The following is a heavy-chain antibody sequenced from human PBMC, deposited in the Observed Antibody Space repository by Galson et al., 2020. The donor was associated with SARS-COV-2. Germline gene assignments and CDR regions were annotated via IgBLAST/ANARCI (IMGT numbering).Heavy chain of an antibody. Sequence: SETLSLTCTVSGYSVSTTNYWGWVRQPPGRGLEWIGSVYPSGTTYYNPSLKSRVTISVATSKTQFSLRLDSVTAADTALYYCARQGVNMIVLVTVPGWYFDLWGRGTLVTVSS. CDR3: ARQGVNMIVLVTVPGWYFDL. V-gene: IGHV4-38-2*02. CDR2: VYPSGTT. CDR1: GYSVSTTNY. J-gene: IGHJ2*01. D-gene: IGHD3-22*01.